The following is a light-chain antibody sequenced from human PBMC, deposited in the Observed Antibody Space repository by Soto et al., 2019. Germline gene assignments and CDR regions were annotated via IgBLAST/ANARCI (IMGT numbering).Light chain of an antibody. CDR1: QSVSSN. J-gene: IGKJ1*01. CDR2: GAS. V-gene: IGKV3-15*01. Sequence: EIVMTQSPATLSVSPGERATLSCRASQSVSSNLAWYQQKPGQAPRLLIYGASTRATGIPARFSGSGSGTEFTLTISSLQSEDFAVYYCQQYNNGRWTFGQGTRWIS. CDR3: QQYNNGRWT.